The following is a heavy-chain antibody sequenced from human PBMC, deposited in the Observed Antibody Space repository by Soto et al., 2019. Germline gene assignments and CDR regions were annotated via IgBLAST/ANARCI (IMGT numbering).Heavy chain of an antibody. V-gene: IGHV4-59*01. CDR2: IYYSGST. Sequence: QVQLQESGPGLVKPSETLSLTCTVSGGSISSYYWSWIRQPPGKGLEWIGYIYYSGSTNYNPSLKSRVTISVDTSKNQFSLKLSSVTAADTAVYYCARALGTLLWFGEPSRGVPYYFDYWGQGTLVTVSS. CDR3: ARALGTLLWFGEPSRGVPYYFDY. CDR1: GGSISSYY. D-gene: IGHD3-10*01. J-gene: IGHJ4*02.